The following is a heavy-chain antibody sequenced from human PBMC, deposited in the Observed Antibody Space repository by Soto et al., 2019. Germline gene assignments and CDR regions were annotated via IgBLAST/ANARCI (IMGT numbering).Heavy chain of an antibody. D-gene: IGHD4-17*01. V-gene: IGHV4-59*01. J-gene: IGHJ4*02. Sequence: SEALSLTFTVFCCSISSYYWSWVRQPPGKGLEGIGYIYYSGSTNYNPSLKSRVTISVDTSKHQFSLKLSSVTAADTAVYYCASWGLRGSYFDYWGQGTLVTVSS. CDR3: ASWGLRGSYFDY. CDR1: CCSISSYY. CDR2: IYYSGST.